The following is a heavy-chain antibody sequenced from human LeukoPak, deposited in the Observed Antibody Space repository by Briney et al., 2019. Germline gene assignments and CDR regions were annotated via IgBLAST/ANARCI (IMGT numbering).Heavy chain of an antibody. J-gene: IGHJ4*02. Sequence: GGSLRLSCAASGVTVSSNYMTWVRQAPGKGLEWVSVIYSGGSTYYADSVKGRFTISRDTSKDMVYPQMNSLRAEDTAVYYCARAPYSGNWYYFDYWGQGTLVTVSS. D-gene: IGHD6-13*01. CDR1: GVTVSSNY. V-gene: IGHV3-53*01. CDR3: ARAPYSGNWYYFDY. CDR2: IYSGGST.